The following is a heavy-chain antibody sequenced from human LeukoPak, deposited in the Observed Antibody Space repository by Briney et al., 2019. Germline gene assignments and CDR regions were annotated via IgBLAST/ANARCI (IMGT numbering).Heavy chain of an antibody. Sequence: GGSLCLSCAASGLTLSDYYMTWIRQAPGKGLEWVSSISGTGTTIYSADSVRGRFTVSRDNARNSLFLHMNSLRAEATAVSYCAVQITMIVVVPYFAYWGQGPVVTVSS. CDR2: ISGTGTTI. V-gene: IGHV3-11*04. J-gene: IGHJ4*02. CDR3: AVQITMIVVVPYFAY. CDR1: GLTLSDYY. D-gene: IGHD3-22*01.